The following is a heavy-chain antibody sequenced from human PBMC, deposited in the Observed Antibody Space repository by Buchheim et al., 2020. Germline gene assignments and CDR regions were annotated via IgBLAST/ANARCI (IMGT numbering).Heavy chain of an antibody. J-gene: IGHJ4*02. Sequence: QVQLVESGGGVVQPGTSLRLSCAASGFAFSNYGIHWVRQAPGKGLEWVAIISKDGKNKYYADSVKGRFTISRDNSKNTLYLQMNSLRVEDTAVYYCARVIAAAGTYLLDYWGQGTL. CDR1: GFAFSNYG. D-gene: IGHD6-13*01. CDR3: ARVIAAAGTYLLDY. V-gene: IGHV3-30*03. CDR2: ISKDGKNK.